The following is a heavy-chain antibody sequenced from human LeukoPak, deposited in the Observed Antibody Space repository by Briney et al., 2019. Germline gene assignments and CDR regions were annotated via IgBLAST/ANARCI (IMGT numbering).Heavy chain of an antibody. CDR2: IKQDGSEK. CDR1: GFTFSSYW. CDR3: AELGITMIGGV. D-gene: IGHD3-10*02. Sequence: GGSLRLSCAASGFTFSSYWMSWVRQAPGKGLEWLAIIKQDGSEKYYVDSVKGRFTISRDNAKNALYLQMNSLRAEDTAVYYCAELGITMIGGVWGKGTTVTISS. V-gene: IGHV3-7*01. J-gene: IGHJ6*04.